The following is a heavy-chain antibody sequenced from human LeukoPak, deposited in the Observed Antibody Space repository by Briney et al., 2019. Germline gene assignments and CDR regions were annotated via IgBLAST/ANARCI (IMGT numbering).Heavy chain of an antibody. D-gene: IGHD6-19*01. CDR2: MFYNGAT. CDR3: AREARFALPVVGSGDY. CDR1: GGSISSSVYY. V-gene: IGHV4-39*07. Sequence: SETLSLTCSVSGGSISSSVYYWGWIRQPPGKGLEWIGTMFYNGATKSNPSLSSRVTMSRDTSKNQFSLKLRSVTAADTAVYYCAREARFALPVVGSGDYWGQGTLVTVSS. J-gene: IGHJ4*02.